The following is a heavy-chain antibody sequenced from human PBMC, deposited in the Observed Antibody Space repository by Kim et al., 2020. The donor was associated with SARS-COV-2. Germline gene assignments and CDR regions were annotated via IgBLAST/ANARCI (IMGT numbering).Heavy chain of an antibody. CDR2: INTDGSST. J-gene: IGHJ6*02. V-gene: IGHV3-74*01. CDR1: GFTFSTYW. CDR3: ARGDISYGMDV. Sequence: GGSLRLSCAASGFTFSTYWMYWVSQAPGKGLVCVSRINTDGSSTTYADSVKGRFTISRDNAKNTLYLQMNSLRGEDTAVYYCARGDISYGMDVWGQGTTVTVS. D-gene: IGHD2-15*01.